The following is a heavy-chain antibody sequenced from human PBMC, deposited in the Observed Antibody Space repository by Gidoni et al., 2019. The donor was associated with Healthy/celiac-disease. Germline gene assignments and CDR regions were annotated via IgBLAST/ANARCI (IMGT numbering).Heavy chain of an antibody. J-gene: IGHJ3*02. V-gene: IGHV1-24*01. CDR2: FDPEDGET. CDR3: ATDGPLYYYDSGKAFDI. CDR1: GYTLTELS. Sequence: QVQLVQSGAEVKKPGASVKVSCKVSGYTLTELSMHWVRQAPGKGLEWMGGFDPEDGETIYEQKFKGRVTMTEDTSTDTAYMELSSMRSEDTAVYYCATDGPLYYYDSGKAFDIWGQGTMVTVSS. D-gene: IGHD3-22*01.